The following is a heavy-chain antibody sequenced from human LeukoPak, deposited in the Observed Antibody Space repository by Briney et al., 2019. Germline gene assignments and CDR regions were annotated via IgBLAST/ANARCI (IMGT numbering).Heavy chain of an antibody. CDR1: GGTISSYY. V-gene: IGHV4-59*01. D-gene: IGHD6-19*01. CDR2: IYYSGST. CDR3: ARATTTGWYADY. Sequence: SETLSLTCTVSGGTISSYYWSWIRQPPGKGLEWVGYIYYSGSTNYNPSLYSRVTISVDTSKNQFSLILSSVTAADTAVYHCARATTTGWYADYWGQGTLVTGSS. J-gene: IGHJ4*02.